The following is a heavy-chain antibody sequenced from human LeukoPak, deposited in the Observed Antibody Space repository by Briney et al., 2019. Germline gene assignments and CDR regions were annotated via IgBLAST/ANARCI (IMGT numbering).Heavy chain of an antibody. CDR3: ARGFEYSSSSGFQH. J-gene: IGHJ1*01. Sequence: SVKVSCKASGGTFSSYAISWVRQAPGQGLEWMGGIIPIFGTANYAQKFQGRVTITADESTSTAYMELSSLRSGDTAVYYCARGFEYSSSSGFQHWGQGTLVTVSS. V-gene: IGHV1-69*13. CDR2: IIPIFGTA. D-gene: IGHD6-6*01. CDR1: GGTFSSYA.